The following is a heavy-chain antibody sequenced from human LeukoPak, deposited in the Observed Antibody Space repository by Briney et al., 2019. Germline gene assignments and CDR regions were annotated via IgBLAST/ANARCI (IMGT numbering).Heavy chain of an antibody. CDR3: ARGEGDGDYHYYYYMDV. V-gene: IGHV3-48*03. CDR1: GFTFSSYE. D-gene: IGHD4-17*01. CDR2: ISSSGSTI. Sequence: GGSLRLSCAASGFTFSSYEMNWVRQAPGKGLEWVSYISSSGSTIYYADSVKGRFTISRDNAKNSLYLQMNSLRAEDTAVYYCARGEGDGDYHYYYYMDVWGKGTTVTFSS. J-gene: IGHJ6*03.